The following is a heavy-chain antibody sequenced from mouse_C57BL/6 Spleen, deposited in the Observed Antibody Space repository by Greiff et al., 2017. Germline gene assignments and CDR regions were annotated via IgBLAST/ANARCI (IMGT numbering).Heavy chain of an antibody. D-gene: IGHD2-2*01. V-gene: IGHV1-85*01. CDR1: GYTFTSYD. J-gene: IGHJ4*01. CDR3: ERGEGYDSAMDY. CDR2: IYPRGGST. Sequence: VKLQESGPELVKPGASVKLSCKASGYTFTSYDINWVKQRPGQGLEWIGWIYPRGGSTKYNEKLKGKATLTVDTSSSTAYMEVHSLTSEYSAVYVCERGEGYDSAMDYWGQGSSVTVAS.